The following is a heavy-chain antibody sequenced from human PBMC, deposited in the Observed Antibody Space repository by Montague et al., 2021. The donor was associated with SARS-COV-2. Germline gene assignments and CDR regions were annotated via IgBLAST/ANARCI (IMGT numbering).Heavy chain of an antibody. Sequence: RLSLSASGFTFSNSAMNWVRQAPGKGLEWVSGSSGSDGGTHYADSVKGRFTISRDNSKNVLYLQMNSLRAEGTALYYCAKDSYYYGLGYGMDVWGQGTTVTVSS. CDR1: GFTFSNSA. CDR2: SSGSDGGT. J-gene: IGHJ6*02. V-gene: IGHV3-23*01. CDR3: AKDSYYYGLGYGMDV. D-gene: IGHD3-10*01.